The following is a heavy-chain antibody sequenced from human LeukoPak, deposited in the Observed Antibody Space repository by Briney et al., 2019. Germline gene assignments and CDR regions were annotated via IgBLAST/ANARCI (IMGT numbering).Heavy chain of an antibody. CDR2: IYPGDSDT. V-gene: IGHV5-51*01. CDR1: GYSFTSYW. J-gene: IGHJ4*02. Sequence: GESLKISCKGSGYSFTSYWIGWVRQMPGKGLEWMGIIYPGDSDTRYSPSFQGQVTISADKSISTAYLQWSSLKASDTAMYYCARELGEGIAAACVGWGYHYWGRGTLVTVSS. D-gene: IGHD6-13*01. CDR3: ARELGEGIAAACVGWGYHY.